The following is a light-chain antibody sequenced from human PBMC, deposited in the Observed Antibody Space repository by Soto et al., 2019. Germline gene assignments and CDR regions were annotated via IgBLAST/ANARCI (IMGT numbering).Light chain of an antibody. Sequence: QSVLTQPASASGSPGQSITISCTGTSSDVGGYDYVSWYQQLPGNPPKLLIYDINNRPSGVSHRFSGYKSANTASLTICGLQAEDDADYYCSSYKGRSTFVFGTGTKLTVL. CDR1: SSDVGGYDY. V-gene: IGLV2-14*01. CDR2: DIN. J-gene: IGLJ1*01. CDR3: SSYKGRSTFV.